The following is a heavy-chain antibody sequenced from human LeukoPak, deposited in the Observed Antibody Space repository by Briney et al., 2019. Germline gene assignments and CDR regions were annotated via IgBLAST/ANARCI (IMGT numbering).Heavy chain of an antibody. V-gene: IGHV1-18*01. CDR3: ESSYYDDNSYFFDY. CDR1: GYTFTSYG. Sequence: ASVKVSCKASGYTFTSYGISWVRQAPGQGLEWMGWISAYNGNTNYAQKLQGRVTMTTDTSTSTAYMELRSLRSGDTAVYYCESSYYDDNSYFFDYWGQGTLVTVSS. CDR2: ISAYNGNT. D-gene: IGHD3-22*01. J-gene: IGHJ4*02.